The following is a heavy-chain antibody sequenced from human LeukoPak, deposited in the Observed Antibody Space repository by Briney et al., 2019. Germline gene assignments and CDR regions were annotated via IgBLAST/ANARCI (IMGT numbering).Heavy chain of an antibody. CDR3: VRESRTDYYGDF. J-gene: IGHJ4*02. CDR1: GFTFSSYW. V-gene: IGHV3-74*01. CDR2: IKSDGSST. Sequence: RTGGSLRLSCAASGFTFSSYWMHWVRQVPGKGLVWVSRIKSDGSSTSYADSVKGRFTMSRDNAKSTLYLQMNSLRAEDTAVYYCVRESRTDYYGDFWGQGTLVTVSS. D-gene: IGHD3-10*01.